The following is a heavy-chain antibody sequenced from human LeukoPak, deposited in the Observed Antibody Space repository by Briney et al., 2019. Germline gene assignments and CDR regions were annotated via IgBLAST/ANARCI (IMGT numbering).Heavy chain of an antibody. CDR3: ARLEVRRGPSYWYFDL. V-gene: IGHV4-39*01. D-gene: IGHD3-10*01. CDR2: IYYSGST. CDR1: GGSIFSSSYY. J-gene: IGHJ2*01. Sequence: SETLSLTCTLSGGSIFSSSYYWRWIRQPRGKGLEWIGSIYYSGSTYYNPSLKSRVTISVDTSKNQFSLKLSSVTAADTAVYYCARLEVRRGPSYWYFDLWGRGTLVTASS.